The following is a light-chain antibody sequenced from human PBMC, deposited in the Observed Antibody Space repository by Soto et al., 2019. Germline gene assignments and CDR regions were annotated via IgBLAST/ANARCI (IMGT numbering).Light chain of an antibody. J-gene: IGKJ2*01. CDR2: AAS. V-gene: IGKV1-39*01. CDR3: QQSYSTLYT. CDR1: QNINSY. Sequence: DIQMTQSTSSLSASVGDRVTITCRASQNINSYLNWYQQKPGKAPKLLIYAASSLQSGVPSRFSGSGSGTDFTLTISSLQPEDFATYYCQQSYSTLYTFGQGTKLEIK.